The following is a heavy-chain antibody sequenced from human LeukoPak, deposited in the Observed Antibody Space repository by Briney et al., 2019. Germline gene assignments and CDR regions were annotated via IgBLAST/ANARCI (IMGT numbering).Heavy chain of an antibody. CDR2: INTSSSYI. CDR1: VFTSSSNS. J-gene: IGHJ2*01. V-gene: IGHV3-21*01. Sequence: VGALRLSCAPSVFTSSSNSMNWVRQAPGKGLEWVSSINTSSSYIYYAGSVKGRFTISRDTARNSLYLQMNSLRAEDTAVYYCARDPENVSGTHSHFDLWGRGTLVTVSS. CDR3: ARDPENVSGTHSHFDL. D-gene: IGHD1-26*01.